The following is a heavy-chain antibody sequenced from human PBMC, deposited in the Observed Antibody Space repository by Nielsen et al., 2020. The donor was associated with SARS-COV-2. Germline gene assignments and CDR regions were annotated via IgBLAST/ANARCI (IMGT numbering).Heavy chain of an antibody. CDR3: ARDQDGGAATSNWYFDL. CDR2: ITMSGAHM. V-gene: IGHV3-21*06. CDR1: GFRFISYS. Sequence: GGSLRLSCAASGFRFISYSMNWVRQAPGKGLEWVASITMSGAHMYYADSVRGRFTVSRDNAENSLYLQMNSLRDEDTAVYYCARDQDGGAATSNWYFDLWGRGTLVIVSS. D-gene: IGHD6-25*01. J-gene: IGHJ2*01.